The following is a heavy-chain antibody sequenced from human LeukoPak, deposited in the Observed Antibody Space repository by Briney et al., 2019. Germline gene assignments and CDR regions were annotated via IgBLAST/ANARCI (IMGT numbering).Heavy chain of an antibody. V-gene: IGHV1-69*13. J-gene: IGHJ4*02. CDR3: ARGSGGSYHSGIHY. CDR1: GYTFTSCY. Sequence: GASVKVSCKASGYTFTSCYMHWVRQAPGQGLEWMGGIIPIFGTANYAQKFQGRVTITADESTSTAYMELSSLRSEDTAVYYCARGSGGSYHSGIHYWGQGTLVTVSS. D-gene: IGHD1-26*01. CDR2: IIPIFGTA.